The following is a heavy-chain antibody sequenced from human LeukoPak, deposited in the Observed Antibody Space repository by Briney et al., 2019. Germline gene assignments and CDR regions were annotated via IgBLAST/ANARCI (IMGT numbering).Heavy chain of an antibody. Sequence: GGSLRLSCAASGLTFSSYWMSWVRQAPGKGLEWVANIKKDGSEKYYVDSVKGRFTISRDNAKNSLYLQMNSLRAEDTAVYYCAREGMALVNFDYWGQGTLVTVSS. CDR3: AREGMALVNFDY. D-gene: IGHD4-23*01. V-gene: IGHV3-7*01. CDR1: GLTFSSYW. J-gene: IGHJ4*02. CDR2: IKKDGSEK.